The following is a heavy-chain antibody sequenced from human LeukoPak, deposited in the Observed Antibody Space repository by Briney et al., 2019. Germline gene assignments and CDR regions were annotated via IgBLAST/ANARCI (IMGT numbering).Heavy chain of an antibody. V-gene: IGHV1-2*02. D-gene: IGHD2-2*01. CDR3: ARDRYCSSTSCYLRYNWFDP. J-gene: IGHJ5*02. CDR2: INPNSGGT. Sequence: GASVKVSCKASGYTFTGYYMHWVRQAPGQGLEWMGWINPNSGGTNYAQKFQGRVTMTRDTSTSTAYMELSRLRSDDTAVYYCARDRYCSSTSCYLRYNWFDPWGQGTLVTVSS. CDR1: GYTFTGYY.